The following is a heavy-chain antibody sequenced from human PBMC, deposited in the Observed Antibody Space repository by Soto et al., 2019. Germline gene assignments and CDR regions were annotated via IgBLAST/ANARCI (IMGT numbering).Heavy chain of an antibody. CDR3: SHSLDGYYDSSGYSHFDY. V-gene: IGHV2-5*01. D-gene: IGHD3-22*01. Sequence: QITLKESGPTLVKPTQTLTLTCTFSGFSLSTSGVGVGWIRQPPGKALEWLALIYWNDDKRYSPSLKSRLTITKDTSKNQVVLTMTNMDPVDTATYYCSHSLDGYYDSSGYSHFDYWGQGTLVTVSS. CDR1: GFSLSTSGVG. J-gene: IGHJ4*02. CDR2: IYWNDDK.